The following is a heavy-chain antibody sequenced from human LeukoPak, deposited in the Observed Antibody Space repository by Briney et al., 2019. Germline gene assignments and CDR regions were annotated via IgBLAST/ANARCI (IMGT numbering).Heavy chain of an antibody. CDR2: ISFDGGNK. D-gene: IGHD3-3*01. CDR3: ARGVTIFGVVEYYFDY. V-gene: IGHV3-30-3*01. J-gene: IGHJ4*02. CDR1: GFTLSSYT. Sequence: PGGSLRLSCAASGFTLSSYTMHWVRQAPGKGLEWVAVISFDGGNKYYADSVKGRFTISRDNSKNTLYLQMNSLRAEDTAVYYCARGVTIFGVVEYYFDYWGQGTLVTVSS.